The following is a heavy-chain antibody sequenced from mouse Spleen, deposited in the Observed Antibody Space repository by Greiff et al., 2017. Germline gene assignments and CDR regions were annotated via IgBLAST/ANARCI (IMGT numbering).Heavy chain of an antibody. D-gene: IGHD2-4*01. CDR1: GYSITSGYY. CDR3: ARNDYDEGAWMFAY. V-gene: IGHV3-6*01. J-gene: IGHJ3*01. CDR2: ISYDGSN. Sequence: EVKLMESGPGLVKPSQSLSLTCSVTGYSITSGYYWNWIRQFPGNKLEWMGYISYDGSNNYNPSLKNRISITRDTSKNQFFLKLNSVTTEDTATYYCARNDYDEGAWMFAYWGQGTLVTFSA.